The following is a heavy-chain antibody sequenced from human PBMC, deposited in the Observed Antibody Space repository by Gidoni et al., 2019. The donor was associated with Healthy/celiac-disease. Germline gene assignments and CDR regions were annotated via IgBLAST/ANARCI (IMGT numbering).Heavy chain of an antibody. CDR3: ARHYQGYNEDYYYYMDV. CDR2: IYYSGST. CDR1: GGSISSSSYY. J-gene: IGHJ6*03. Sequence: QLQLQESGPGLVKPSATLSLTCTVSGGSISSSSYYWGWIRKPPGKGLEWIGSIYYSGSTYYNPSLKSRVTISVDTSKNQFSLKLSSVTAADTAVYYCARHYQGYNEDYYYYMDVWGKGTTVTVSS. V-gene: IGHV4-39*01. D-gene: IGHD2-2*01.